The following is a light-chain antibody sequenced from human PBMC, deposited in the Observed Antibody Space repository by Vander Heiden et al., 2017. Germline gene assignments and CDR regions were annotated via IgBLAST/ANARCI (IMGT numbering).Light chain of an antibody. J-gene: IGLJ3*02. CDR2: GKS. V-gene: IGLV3-19*01. Sequence: SSALTQDPAVSVAFGQTVRITCQGDTLRSYYASWYQQKPGQAPELVIYGKSNRPSGVPDRFSGSSSGNTASLTITGAQAEDEADYYCSSRDSSGNHQEVFGGGTKLTVL. CDR3: SSRDSSGNHQEV. CDR1: TLRSYY.